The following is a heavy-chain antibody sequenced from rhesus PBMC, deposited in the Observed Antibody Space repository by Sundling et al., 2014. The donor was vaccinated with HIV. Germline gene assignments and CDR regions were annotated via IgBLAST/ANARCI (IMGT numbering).Heavy chain of an antibody. CDR1: GFTFSSYA. CDR3: ATPILEYSNYVDYGLDS. V-gene: IGHV3-54*02. D-gene: IGHD4-23*01. Sequence: EVQLVESGGGLVQPGGSLRLSCEASGFTFSSYAMHWVRQAPGKGLEWVAVIWYDGSKKYSADSVKDRFTISRDNSKNMLYLQMNNLKLEDTAVYYCATPILEYSNYVDYGLDSWGQGVVVTVSS. CDR2: IWYDGSKK. J-gene: IGHJ6*01.